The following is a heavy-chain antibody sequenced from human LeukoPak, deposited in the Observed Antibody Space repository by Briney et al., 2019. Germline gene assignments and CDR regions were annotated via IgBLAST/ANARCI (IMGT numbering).Heavy chain of an antibody. CDR1: GFTFSSYE. CDR2: ITSSSSYI. CDR3: AKRISSGYYSTFDY. V-gene: IGHV3-21*04. D-gene: IGHD3-22*01. J-gene: IGHJ4*02. Sequence: GGSLRLSCAASGFTFSSYEMNWVRHAPGKGLEWVSSITSSSSYIYYADSVKGRFTISRDNSKNTLYVQMNSLRAEDTAVYYCAKRISSGYYSTFDYWGQGILVTVSS.